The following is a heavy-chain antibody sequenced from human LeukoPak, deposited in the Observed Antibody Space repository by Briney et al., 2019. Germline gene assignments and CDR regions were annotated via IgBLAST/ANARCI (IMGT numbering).Heavy chain of an antibody. CDR2: IYYGGST. J-gene: IGHJ3*02. Sequence: SEPLSLTCTVSGGSISSYYWSWIRQPPGKGLEWIGYIYYGGSTNYNPSLKSRVTISVDTSKNRFSLKLSSLTAADTAVYYCARVWAHTVGSAFDIWAQGTMVTVSS. D-gene: IGHD4-23*01. V-gene: IGHV4-59*01. CDR3: ARVWAHTVGSAFDI. CDR1: GGSISSYY.